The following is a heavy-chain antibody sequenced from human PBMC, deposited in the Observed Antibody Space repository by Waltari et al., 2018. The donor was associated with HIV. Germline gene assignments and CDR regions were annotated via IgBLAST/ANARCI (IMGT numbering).Heavy chain of an antibody. J-gene: IGHJ6*02. D-gene: IGHD1-1*01. CDR2: RYYRSKWCS. CDR1: GDTVSSSNSA. V-gene: IGHV6-1*01. CDR3: ARDGPGDYYYYGVDV. Sequence: QVVLQQSGPGLLKSSQTLSLTCAISGDTVSSSNSAWNWLRKSPSRGLEWLGRRYYRSKWCSDYAVSVRSRITIRADTSKNQFSRQVNSVTPEDTAVYFCARDGPGDYYYYGVDVWGLGTTITVSS.